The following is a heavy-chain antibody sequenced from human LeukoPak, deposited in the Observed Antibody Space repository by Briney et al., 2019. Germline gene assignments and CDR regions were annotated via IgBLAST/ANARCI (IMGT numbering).Heavy chain of an antibody. CDR3: ARVLRKGPYGDGGYFYFFMDV. Sequence: GGSLRLSCAASGFTFSSYSMNWVRQAPGKGLEWVSSISSSSSYIYYADSVKGRFTISRDNVKNSLYLQMNSLRAEDTAVYYCARVLRKGPYGDGGYFYFFMDVWGKGTTVTVSS. CDR2: ISSSSSYI. D-gene: IGHD4-17*01. J-gene: IGHJ6*03. V-gene: IGHV3-21*01. CDR1: GFTFSSYS.